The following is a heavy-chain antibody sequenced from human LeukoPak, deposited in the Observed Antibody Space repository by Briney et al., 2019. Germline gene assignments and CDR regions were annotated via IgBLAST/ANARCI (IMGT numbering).Heavy chain of an antibody. V-gene: IGHV4-59*08. CDR3: ARHVTSYDILTGHYPHYFDY. CDR1: GGSISSYY. D-gene: IGHD3-9*01. CDR2: ISHRGST. Sequence: PSETLSLTCTVSGGSISSYYWSWIRKPPGKGLEWIGYISHRGSTGYNPSLKSRVTISVDTSKNQFSLKLSSVTAADTAVYYCARHVTSYDILTGHYPHYFDYWGQGTLVTVSS. J-gene: IGHJ4*02.